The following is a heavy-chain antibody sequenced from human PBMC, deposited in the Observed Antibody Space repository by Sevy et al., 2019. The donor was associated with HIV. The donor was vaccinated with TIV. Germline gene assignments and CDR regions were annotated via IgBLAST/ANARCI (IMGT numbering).Heavy chain of an antibody. CDR1: GFASSTYG. CDR2: IWFDGSEK. Sequence: GGSLRLSCAASGFASSTYGLYWVRQAPGKGLEWVAVIWFDGSEKYYADSVKGRFTISRDNSKNTLYLQMNSLTAADTAVYYCARCQLVDYYYGLDVWGQGTTVSVSS. CDR3: ARCQLVDYYYGLDV. D-gene: IGHD3-10*01. V-gene: IGHV3-33*01. J-gene: IGHJ6*02.